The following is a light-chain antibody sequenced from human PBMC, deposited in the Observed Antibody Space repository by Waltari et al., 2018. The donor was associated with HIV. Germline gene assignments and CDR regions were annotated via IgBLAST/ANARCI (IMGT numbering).Light chain of an antibody. V-gene: IGKV1-5*03. CDR1: QSISNW. CDR2: ATS. Sequence: DIQMTQSPSTLSASVGDRVTITRRASQSISNWLAWYQQKPGKAPKVLIYATSSLKSGVPSTFSSSGSGKEFTLTISSLQPDDFATYYCQQYNTYPYTFGQGTKLEVK. J-gene: IGKJ2*01. CDR3: QQYNTYPYT.